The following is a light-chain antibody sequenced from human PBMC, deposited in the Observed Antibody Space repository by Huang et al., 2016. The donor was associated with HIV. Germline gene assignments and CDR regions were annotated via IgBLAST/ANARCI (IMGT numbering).Light chain of an antibody. CDR2: AAS. CDR3: QQLHSYPIT. J-gene: IGKJ5*01. CDR1: QDIGTS. V-gene: IGKV1-9*01. Sequence: QLTQSPPSLSASVGDTVIISCRASQDIGTSLAWYQQKPGRAPKLLISAASTLQTGVPSRFSGDSAGTYFTLFSTGLLPEDFATYYCQQLHSYPITFGQGTRLDI.